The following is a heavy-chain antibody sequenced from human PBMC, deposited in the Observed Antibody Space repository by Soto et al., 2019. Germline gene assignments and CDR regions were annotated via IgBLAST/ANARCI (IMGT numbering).Heavy chain of an antibody. J-gene: IGHJ6*02. Sequence: ASVKVSCKVSGYTLTELSMHWVLQAPGKGLEWMGGFDPEDGETIYAQKFQGRVTMTEDTSTDTAYMELSSLRSEDTAVYYCATDSPATAYYYYYGMDVWGQGTTVTVSS. CDR1: GYTLTELS. V-gene: IGHV1-24*01. CDR3: ATDSPATAYYYYYGMDV. CDR2: FDPEDGET.